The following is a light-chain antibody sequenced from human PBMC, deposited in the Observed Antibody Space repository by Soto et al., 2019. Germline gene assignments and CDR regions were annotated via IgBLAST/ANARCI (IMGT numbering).Light chain of an antibody. CDR3: QSYDSSLSGYV. CDR2: ANN. V-gene: IGLV1-40*01. J-gene: IGLJ1*01. Sequence: QSVLTQAHSVSGAPGQRVTISCTGSSSNIGAGYDVHWYQQLPGTAPKLLIYANNFRPSGVPDRFSGSKSGTSASLAITGLQAEDEADYYCQSYDSSLSGYVFGAGTKVTVL. CDR1: SSNIGAGYD.